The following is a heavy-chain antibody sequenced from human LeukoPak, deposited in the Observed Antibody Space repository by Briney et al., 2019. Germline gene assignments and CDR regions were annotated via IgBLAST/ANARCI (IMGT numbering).Heavy chain of an antibody. D-gene: IGHD1-26*01. J-gene: IGHJ4*02. CDR2: ISTSSSYI. CDR3: ARDGTPS. CDR1: GFPFSSYS. V-gene: IGHV3-21*01. Sequence: GGSLRLSCAVSGFPFSSYSMNWVRQAPGKGLEWVSFISTSSSYIYYADSVKGRFTISRDNAKNSLYLQMNSLRPEDTAVYYCARDGTPSWGQGTLVTVSS.